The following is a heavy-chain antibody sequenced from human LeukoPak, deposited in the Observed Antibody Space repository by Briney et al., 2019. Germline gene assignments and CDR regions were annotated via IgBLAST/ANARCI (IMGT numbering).Heavy chain of an antibody. V-gene: IGHV3-30*18. D-gene: IGHD6-19*01. CDR3: AKDRGRGYSSGWTPRPFDY. Sequence: GGSLRLSCAASGFTFTTYGMHWVRQAPGKGLEWVAVISYGGSNKYYADSVKGRFTISRDNSKNTLYLQMNSLRAEDTAVYYCAKDRGRGYSSGWTPRPFDYWGQGTLVTVSS. CDR2: ISYGGSNK. CDR1: GFTFTTYG. J-gene: IGHJ4*02.